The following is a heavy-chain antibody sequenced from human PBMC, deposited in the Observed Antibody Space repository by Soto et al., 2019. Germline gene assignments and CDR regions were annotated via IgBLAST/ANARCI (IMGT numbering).Heavy chain of an antibody. V-gene: IGHV3-30*18. CDR2: ISYDGSNK. CDR1: GFTFSSYG. Sequence: GESLRLSCAASGFTFSSYGMHWVRQAPGKGLEWVAVISYDGSNKYYADSVKGRFTISRDNSKNTLYLQMNSLRAEDTAVYYCAKEDPYCGGDCYPLYYGMDVWGQGTTVTVSS. D-gene: IGHD2-21*02. J-gene: IGHJ6*02. CDR3: AKEDPYCGGDCYPLYYGMDV.